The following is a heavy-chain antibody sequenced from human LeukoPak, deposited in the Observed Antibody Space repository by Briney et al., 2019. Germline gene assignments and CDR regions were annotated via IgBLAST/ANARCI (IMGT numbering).Heavy chain of an antibody. D-gene: IGHD3-9*01. CDR1: GGSISSGSYY. V-gene: IGHV4-61*02. CDR2: IYSSGST. CDR3: ARLSFQGTYDILTGYPEFDP. Sequence: KPSQTLSLTCTVSGGSISSGSYYWSWIRQPAGKGLEWIGRIYSSGSTYYNPSLKSRLTISVDTSKNQFSLKLSSVTAADTAVYYCARLSFQGTYDILTGYPEFDPWGQGTLVTVSS. J-gene: IGHJ5*02.